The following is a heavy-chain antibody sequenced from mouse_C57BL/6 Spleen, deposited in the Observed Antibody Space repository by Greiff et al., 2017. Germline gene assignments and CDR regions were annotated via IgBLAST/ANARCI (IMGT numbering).Heavy chain of an antibody. V-gene: IGHV1-55*01. D-gene: IGHD1-1*01. CDR3: ARPGRNYAMDY. Sequence: VQLQQPGAELVKPGASVKMSCKASGYTFTSYWITWVKQRPGQGLEWIGDIYPGSGSTNYNEKFKSKATLTVDTSSSTAYMQLSGLTSEDSAVYYCARPGRNYAMDYWGQGTSVTVSS. CDR1: GYTFTSYW. J-gene: IGHJ4*01. CDR2: IYPGSGST.